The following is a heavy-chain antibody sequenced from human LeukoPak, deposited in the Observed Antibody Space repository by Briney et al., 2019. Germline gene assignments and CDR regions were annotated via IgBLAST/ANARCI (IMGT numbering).Heavy chain of an antibody. Sequence: EASVKVSCKASGYTFTNYGINWVRQATGQGLEWMGWMNPNSGNTGYAQKFQGRVTITRNTSITTAYMELSSLRSEDTAVYYCAREKRAYYDFWSGYYAPYYFDYWGQGTLVTVSS. CDR2: MNPNSGNT. CDR1: GYTFTNYG. D-gene: IGHD3-3*01. CDR3: AREKRAYYDFWSGYYAPYYFDY. V-gene: IGHV1-8*02. J-gene: IGHJ4*02.